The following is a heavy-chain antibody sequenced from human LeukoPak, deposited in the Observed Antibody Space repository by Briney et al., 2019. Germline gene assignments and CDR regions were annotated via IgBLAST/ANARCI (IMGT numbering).Heavy chain of an antibody. V-gene: IGHV3-33*06. CDR1: RFTFSSFG. Sequence: GGSLRLSCAASRFTFSSFGMHWVRQAPGRGLEWVAVIWSDGSNKYYADSVKGRFTISRDNSKNTLYLQMNSLRAEDTAVYYCAKNIVGVISGAFDYWGQGTLVTVSS. CDR2: IWSDGSNK. CDR3: AKNIVGVISGAFDY. J-gene: IGHJ4*02. D-gene: IGHD1-26*01.